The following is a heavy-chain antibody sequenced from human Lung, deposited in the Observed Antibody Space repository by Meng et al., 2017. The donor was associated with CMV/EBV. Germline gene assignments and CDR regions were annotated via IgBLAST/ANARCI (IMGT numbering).Heavy chain of an antibody. CDR2: IIPTFGTA. J-gene: IGHJ6*02. Sequence: SVKVSCKASGGTFSSYAISWVRQAPGQGLEWMGGIIPTFGTANYAQKFQGRVTITTDESTSTAYMELSSLRSEDTAVYYCASKAGVVPAAIPVYYYYGMDVWGQGTTVXVSS. CDR1: GGTFSSYA. V-gene: IGHV1-69*05. D-gene: IGHD2-2*02. CDR3: ASKAGVVPAAIPVYYYYGMDV.